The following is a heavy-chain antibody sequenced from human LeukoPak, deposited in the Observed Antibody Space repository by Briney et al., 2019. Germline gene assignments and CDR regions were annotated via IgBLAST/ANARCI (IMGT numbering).Heavy chain of an antibody. Sequence: GASVKVSCKASGYTFTGYYMHWVRQAPGQGLEWMGWINPNSGGTNYAQKFQGRVTMTRDTSISTAYMELSRLRSDDTAVYYCARVSGDLAVAGTDYWGQGTLVTVSS. V-gene: IGHV1-2*02. CDR2: INPNSGGT. CDR1: GYTFTGYY. D-gene: IGHD6-19*01. J-gene: IGHJ4*02. CDR3: ARVSGDLAVAGTDY.